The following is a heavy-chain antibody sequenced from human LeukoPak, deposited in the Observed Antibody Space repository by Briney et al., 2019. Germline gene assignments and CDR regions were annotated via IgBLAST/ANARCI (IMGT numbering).Heavy chain of an antibody. CDR2: ISIDGSSI. CDR3: TRDYNGLSL. V-gene: IGHV3-74*03. D-gene: IGHD3/OR15-3a*01. J-gene: IGHJ4*02. CDR1: GFTFSSSS. Sequence: GGSLRLSCAASGFTFSSSSMDWVRRAPGKGLVWVSRISIDGSSIAYADSVKGRFTASRDNAKNTLYLQMSSLRAEDTAVYYCTRDYNGLSLWGQGTLVTVSS.